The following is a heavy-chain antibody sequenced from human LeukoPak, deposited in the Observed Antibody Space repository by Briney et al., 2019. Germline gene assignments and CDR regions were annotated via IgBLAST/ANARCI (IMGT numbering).Heavy chain of an antibody. D-gene: IGHD2-2*01. CDR1: GFIFSNYY. J-gene: IGHJ4*02. CDR2: INGDGTNV. CDR3: GRGKSPAAVDD. V-gene: IGHV3-74*01. Sequence: GGSLRLSCAASGFIFSNYYMHWVRQAPGKGLVWVSHINGDGTNVNYADSVKGRFTISRDNAKNTLYLQMNSLRVEDTALYYCGRGKSPAAVDDWGQGTLVTVPS.